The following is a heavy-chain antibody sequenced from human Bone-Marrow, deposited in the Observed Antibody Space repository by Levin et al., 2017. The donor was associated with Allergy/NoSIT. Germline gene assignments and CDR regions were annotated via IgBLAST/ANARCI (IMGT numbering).Heavy chain of an antibody. CDR1: GFSLTTFNVG. D-gene: IGHD1-26*01. J-gene: IGHJ3*01. CDR3: ARQRLEWEITAFDF. CDR2: IYWDDDK. V-gene: IGHV2-5*02. Sequence: QTLSLTCTFSGFSLTTFNVGVGWIRQPPGQALEWLGLIYWDDDKRYSPSLKNRLTITMDTSKNQVVLTMTNMHPVDTATYYCARQRLEWEITAFDFWGQGAMVTVSS.